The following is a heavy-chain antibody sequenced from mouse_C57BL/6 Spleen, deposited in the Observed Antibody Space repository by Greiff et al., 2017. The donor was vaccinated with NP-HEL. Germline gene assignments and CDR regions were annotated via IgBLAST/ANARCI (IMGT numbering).Heavy chain of an antibody. CDR2: IDPNSGGT. CDR1: GYTFTSYW. J-gene: IGHJ4*01. V-gene: IGHV1-72*01. D-gene: IGHD1-2*01. CDR3: ASSDTTADYYAMDY. Sequence: QVQLQQPGAELVKPGASVKLSCKASGYTFTSYWMHWVKQRPGRGLEWIGRIDPNSGGTKYNEKFKSKAKLTVDKPSSTAYMQLSSLASEESAFYYCASSDTTADYYAMDYWGQGTSGTGSS.